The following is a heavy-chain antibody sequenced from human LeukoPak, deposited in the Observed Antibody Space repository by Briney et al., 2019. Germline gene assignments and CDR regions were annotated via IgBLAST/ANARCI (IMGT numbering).Heavy chain of an antibody. Sequence: GGSLRLSCAASGFTFSTYWMLWVRQAPGKGLVWVARIKGDGSSTIYADSVKGRFTISRDNSKNTLYLQTSSLRVEDTAVYYCARASTTVPNLLDHWGRGTLVTVSS. V-gene: IGHV3-74*01. CDR3: ARASTTVPNLLDH. D-gene: IGHD4-17*01. J-gene: IGHJ4*02. CDR1: GFTFSTYW. CDR2: IKGDGSST.